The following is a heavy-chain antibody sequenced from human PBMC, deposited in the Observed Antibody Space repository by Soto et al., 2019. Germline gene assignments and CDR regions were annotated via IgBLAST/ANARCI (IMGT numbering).Heavy chain of an antibody. V-gene: IGHV3-30*18. CDR1: GFSFSNYG. CDR3: VKAQERSAQYFAVVITAFDF. CDR2: ISHDGNSH. J-gene: IGHJ3*01. Sequence: LRLSCEGSGFSFSNYGIHWVRQAPGKGLEWVAVISHDGNSHHLADSVRGRFTISRDNSKNTVFLHMTSLRREDSAVYHCVKAQERSAQYFAVVITAFDFWGQGTMVTVS. D-gene: IGHD3-22*01.